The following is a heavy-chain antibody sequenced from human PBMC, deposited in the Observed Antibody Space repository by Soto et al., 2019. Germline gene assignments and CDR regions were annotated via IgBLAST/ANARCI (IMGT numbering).Heavy chain of an antibody. Sequence: QVQLAQSGAEVKKPGSSVKVSCKASGGTFSSYAISWVRQAPGQGLEWMGGIIPIFGTANYAQKFQGRVTLTADDSTSTAYMELSSLRSEDTAVYYCARWVDSSGTINTEDYWGQGTLVTVSS. CDR3: ARWVDSSGTINTEDY. J-gene: IGHJ4*02. CDR2: IIPIFGTA. V-gene: IGHV1-69*12. D-gene: IGHD3-22*01. CDR1: GGTFSSYA.